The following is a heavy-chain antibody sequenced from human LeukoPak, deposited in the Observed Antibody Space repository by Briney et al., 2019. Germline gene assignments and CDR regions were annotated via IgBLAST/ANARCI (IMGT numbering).Heavy chain of an antibody. CDR1: GGPNSSYY. V-gene: IGHV4-59*01. D-gene: IGHD3-10*01. Sequence: SETLSLTCTVSGGPNSSYYWSGIRQPPGKGLEWIGYIYYSGSTNYNPSLKSRVTISVDTSKHQFSLKLSSVTAADTAVYYCARGSITMVRGVRGPGDIDIWGQGTMVTVSS. J-gene: IGHJ3*02. CDR3: ARGSITMVRGVRGPGDIDI. CDR2: IYYSGST.